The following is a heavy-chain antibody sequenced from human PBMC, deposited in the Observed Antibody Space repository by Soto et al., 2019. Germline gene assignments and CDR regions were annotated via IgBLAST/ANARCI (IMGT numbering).Heavy chain of an antibody. V-gene: IGHV3-21*01. CDR2: ISRSSDHM. J-gene: IGHJ4*02. D-gene: IGHD2-15*01. CDR1: GFIFSTYS. CDR3: TRAISGGPFDY. Sequence: EVQLVESGGGLVKPGGSLRLSCAASGFIFSTYSMNWVRQTPGKGLEWVSSISRSSDHMYYADSVRGRFTISRDNANISLLRQMNSLRAEDTAVYYCTRAISGGPFDYWGQGALVTVSS.